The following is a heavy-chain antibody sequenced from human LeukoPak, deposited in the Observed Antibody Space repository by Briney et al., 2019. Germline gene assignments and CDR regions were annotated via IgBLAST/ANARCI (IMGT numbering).Heavy chain of an antibody. CDR2: INPNSGGT. CDR3: ARERPGIAVAGRGEGVVDY. CDR1: GYTFTGYY. D-gene: IGHD6-19*01. J-gene: IGHJ4*02. Sequence: ASVKVSCKASGYTFTGYYMHWVRQAPGQGLEWMGWINPNSGGTNYAQKFQGRVTMTRDTSISTAYMELSRLRSDDTAVYYCARERPGIAVAGRGEGVVDYWGQGTLVTVSS. V-gene: IGHV1-2*02.